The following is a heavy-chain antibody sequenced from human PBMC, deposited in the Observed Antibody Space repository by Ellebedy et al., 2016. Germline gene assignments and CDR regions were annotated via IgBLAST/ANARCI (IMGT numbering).Heavy chain of an antibody. Sequence: ASVKVSCKASGYTFTNYDIIWVRQATGQGLEWMGWMNPNSGNTDYAQKFQGRVTMTRNTSINTAYMELSSLRSEDTAVYYCALTVTTSSAVDYWGQGTLVTVSS. CDR3: ALTVTTSSAVDY. D-gene: IGHD4-17*01. CDR1: GYTFTNYD. J-gene: IGHJ4*02. CDR2: MNPNSGNT. V-gene: IGHV1-8*01.